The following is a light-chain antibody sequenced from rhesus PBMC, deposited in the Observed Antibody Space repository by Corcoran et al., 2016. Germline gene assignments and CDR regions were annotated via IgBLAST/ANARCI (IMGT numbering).Light chain of an antibody. CDR3: MPSTKEMYS. J-gene: IGKJ2*01. Sequence: DIVMTQTPLSLPVTPGDPASISCRSSQSLLHRNGNNYLDWYLQKPGQVPWLLFYKVTHGEWGVPDRFSGSGSGTDFTLKISRVGPEDVGVYYCMPSTKEMYSFGQGTKVEIK. CDR2: KVT. CDR1: QSLLHRNGNNY. V-gene: IGKV2S2*01.